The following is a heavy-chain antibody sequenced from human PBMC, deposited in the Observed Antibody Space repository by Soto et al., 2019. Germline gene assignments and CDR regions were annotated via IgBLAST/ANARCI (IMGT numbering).Heavy chain of an antibody. CDR2: IIPIFGTA. CDR3: AHEALEGYSSGWFESFDI. Sequence: QVQLVQSGAEVKKPGSSVKVSCKASGSTFSSYAISWVRQAPGQGLEWMGGIIPIFGTANYAQKFQGRVTITADESTSTAYMELSSLRSEDTAVYYCAHEALEGYSSGWFESFDIWGQRTMVTVSS. CDR1: GSTFSSYA. V-gene: IGHV1-69*01. J-gene: IGHJ3*02. D-gene: IGHD6-19*01.